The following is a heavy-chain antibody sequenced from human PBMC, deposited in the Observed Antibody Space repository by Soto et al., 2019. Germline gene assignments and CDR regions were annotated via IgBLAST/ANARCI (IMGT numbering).Heavy chain of an antibody. V-gene: IGHV3-30-3*01. CDR2: ISYDGTSE. Sequence: QVQLVESGGGVVQPGRSLRLSCAASGFTFSSSPIHWVRQAPGKGLEWVGSISYDGTSEDFADSLRGRFTLSRDNSKNMLWLQMNSLRSEDTAVYYCLRDYSGWFDFWGQGTLVTVSS. CDR3: LRDYSGWFDF. D-gene: IGHD3-10*01. CDR1: GFTFSSSP. J-gene: IGHJ5*01.